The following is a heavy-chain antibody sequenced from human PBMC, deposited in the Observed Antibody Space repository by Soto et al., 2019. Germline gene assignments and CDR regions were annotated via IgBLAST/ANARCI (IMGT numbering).Heavy chain of an antibody. CDR3: VSFGQGLSIDY. J-gene: IGHJ4*02. D-gene: IGHD3-10*01. V-gene: IGHV3-30-3*01. CDR2: ISYDGSNK. CDR1: GFTFSSYA. Sequence: QVQLVESGGGVVQPGRSLRLSCAASGFTFSSYAMHWVRQAPGKGLEWVAVISYDGSNKYYADSVKGRFTISRDNSLNSLYLQMNSLRAEDTAVYYCVSFGQGLSIDYWGQGTLVPVSS.